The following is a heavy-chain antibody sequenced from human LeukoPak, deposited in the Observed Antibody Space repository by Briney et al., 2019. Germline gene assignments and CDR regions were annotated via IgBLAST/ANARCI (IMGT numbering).Heavy chain of an antibody. D-gene: IGHD3-10*01. Sequence: GGSLRLSCAASGFTFSSYGMHWVRQAPGKGLEWVAFIRYDGSNKYYADSVKGRFTISGDNSKNTLYLQMNSLRAEDTAVYYCATDRGYYTSGSYYLDYWGQGTLVTVSS. CDR2: IRYDGSNK. CDR1: GFTFSSYG. J-gene: IGHJ4*02. V-gene: IGHV3-30*02. CDR3: ATDRGYYTSGSYYLDY.